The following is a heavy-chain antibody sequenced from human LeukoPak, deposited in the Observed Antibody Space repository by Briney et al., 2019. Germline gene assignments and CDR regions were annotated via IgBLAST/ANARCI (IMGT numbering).Heavy chain of an antibody. CDR2: ISWNSGSI. J-gene: IGHJ6*02. Sequence: PGGSLRLSCAASGFTFDDYAMHWVRQAPGKGLEWVSGISWNSGSIGYADSVKGRFTISRDNAKNSLYLQMNGLRAEDTALYYCAKDTIIAAPQRISDGMDVWGQGTTVTVSS. D-gene: IGHD6-13*01. CDR1: GFTFDDYA. CDR3: AKDTIIAAPQRISDGMDV. V-gene: IGHV3-9*01.